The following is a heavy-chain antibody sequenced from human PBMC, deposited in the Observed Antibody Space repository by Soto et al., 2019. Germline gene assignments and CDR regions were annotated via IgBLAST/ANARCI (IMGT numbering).Heavy chain of an antibody. CDR1: GFTFDDYA. V-gene: IGHV3-9*03. Sequence: GGSLRLSCAASGFTFDDYAMHWVRQAPGKGLEWVSGISWNSGSIGYADSVKGRFTISRDNAKNSLYLQMNSLRAEDMALYYCAKDTARGSYYYYGMDVRGQGTTVTVSS. CDR3: AKDTARGSYYYYGMDV. J-gene: IGHJ6*02. CDR2: ISWNSGSI. D-gene: IGHD1-26*01.